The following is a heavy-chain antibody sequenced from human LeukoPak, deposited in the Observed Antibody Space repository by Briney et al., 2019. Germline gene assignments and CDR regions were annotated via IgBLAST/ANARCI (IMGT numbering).Heavy chain of an antibody. D-gene: IGHD3-22*01. CDR1: GLTVSSNY. Sequence: PGGSLRLSCAASGLTVSSNYMSWVRQAPGKGLEWVSVIYSGGNTYYADSVRGRFTISRDNSKNTLYLQMNSLRAEDTAVYYCARDLYYYDSSGYLRWGQGTLVTVSS. CDR3: ARDLYYYDSSGYLR. V-gene: IGHV3-53*01. J-gene: IGHJ4*02. CDR2: IYSGGNT.